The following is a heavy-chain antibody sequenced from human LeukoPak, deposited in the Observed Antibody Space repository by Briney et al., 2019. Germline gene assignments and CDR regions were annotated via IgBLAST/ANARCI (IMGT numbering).Heavy chain of an antibody. CDR2: INHSGST. D-gene: IGHD7-27*01. J-gene: IGHJ2*01. V-gene: IGHV4-34*01. CDR3: ARHRLTGDLGYFDL. CDR1: GGSFSGYY. Sequence: SETLSLTCAVYGGSFSGYYWSWIRQPPGKGLEWIGEINHSGSTNYNPSLKSRVTISVDTSKNQFSLKLSSVTAADMAVYYCARHRLTGDLGYFDLWGRGTLVTVSS.